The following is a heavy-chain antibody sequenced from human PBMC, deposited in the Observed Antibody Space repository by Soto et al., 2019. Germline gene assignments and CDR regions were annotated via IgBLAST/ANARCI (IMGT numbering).Heavy chain of an antibody. CDR3: TSETSGSSGPLY. CDR2: IYTDDST. D-gene: IGHD3-22*01. Sequence: EVQLVESGGGLVQPGGSLRLSCAASGFTVSSNYMSWVRQAPGKGLEWLSVIYTDDSTYYADSVKGRFTISRHNSKNTLYLQMNSLRAEDTAVYYCTSETSGSSGPLYWGQGPLVTVSS. CDR1: GFTVSSNY. J-gene: IGHJ4*02. V-gene: IGHV3-53*04.